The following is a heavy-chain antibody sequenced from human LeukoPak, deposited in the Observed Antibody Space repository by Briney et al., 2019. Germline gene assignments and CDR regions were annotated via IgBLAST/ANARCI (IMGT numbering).Heavy chain of an antibody. CDR1: GGSIRGYY. D-gene: IGHD6-6*01. CDR2: INQNAGT. CDR3: ARGRTRLSWLDP. V-gene: IGHV4-34*01. J-gene: IGHJ5*02. Sequence: KPSETLSLTRAVSGGSIRGYYWSWVRQSPGKGLEWIGDINQNAGTDYNPSLKSRVTISIDSSKNQISLNVTAATAADTAIYYCARGRTRLSWLDPWGQGTLVTVSS.